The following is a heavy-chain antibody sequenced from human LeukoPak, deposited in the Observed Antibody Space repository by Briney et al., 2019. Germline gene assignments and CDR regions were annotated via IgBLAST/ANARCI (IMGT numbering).Heavy chain of an antibody. CDR2: INHSGST. Sequence: SETLSLTCAVYGGSFSGYYWSWIRQPPGKRLEWIGEINHSGSTNYNPSLKSRVTISVDTSKNQFSLKLSSVTAADTAVYYCARGFPSDFWSGYYTGQFDYWGQGTLVTVSS. CDR3: ARGFPSDFWSGYYTGQFDY. CDR1: GGSFSGYY. D-gene: IGHD3-3*01. J-gene: IGHJ4*02. V-gene: IGHV4-34*01.